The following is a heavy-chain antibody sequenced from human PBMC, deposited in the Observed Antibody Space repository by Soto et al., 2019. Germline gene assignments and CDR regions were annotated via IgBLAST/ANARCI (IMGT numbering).Heavy chain of an antibody. Sequence: QVQLVQSGTEVKKPGSSVKVSCKASGDTFSTYTITWMRQAPEQGLEWMGGIIPRSATSNYAQRFQGRVTCTADESTSTAYMELSSLRPEDTAVYYCAREGRVVVPTTVNSDYYYYAMDVWGQGTTVTVSS. CDR1: GDTFSTYT. CDR3: AREGRVVVPTTVNSDYYYYAMDV. CDR2: IIPRSATS. V-gene: IGHV1-69*12. J-gene: IGHJ6*02. D-gene: IGHD2-15*01.